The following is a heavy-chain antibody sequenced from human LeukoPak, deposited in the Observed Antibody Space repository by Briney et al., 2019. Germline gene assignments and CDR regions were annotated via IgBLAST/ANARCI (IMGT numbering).Heavy chain of an antibody. D-gene: IGHD3-22*01. CDR1: GFTFSDYY. J-gene: IGHJ4*02. V-gene: IGHV3-11*01. Sequence: PGGSLRLSCAASGFTFSDYYMSWIRQAPGKGLEWVSYISSSGSTIYYADSVKGRFTISRDNAKNSLYLQMNSLRAEDTAVYYCARGEYYYDSSGYYSGPVLDYWGQGTLVTVSS. CDR3: ARGEYYYDSSGYYSGPVLDY. CDR2: ISSSGSTI.